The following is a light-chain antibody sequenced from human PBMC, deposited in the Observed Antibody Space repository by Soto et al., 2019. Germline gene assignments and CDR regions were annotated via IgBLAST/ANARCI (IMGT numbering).Light chain of an antibody. CDR2: DDS. CDR3: LVWDSRSKHYV. Sequence: SYELTQSPSVSVAPGQTVSITCGGYNIGSKSVHWYQQKPGQAPVLVVYDDSDRRSGIPERFSGSNSGNTATLTITRVEAGDEADYHCLVWDSRSKHYVFGTGTKVTVL. CDR1: NIGSKS. J-gene: IGLJ1*01. V-gene: IGLV3-21*02.